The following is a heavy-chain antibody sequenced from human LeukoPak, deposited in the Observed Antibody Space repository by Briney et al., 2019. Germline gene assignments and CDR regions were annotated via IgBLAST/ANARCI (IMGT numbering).Heavy chain of an antibody. CDR2: ISSSSSYT. CDR3: GRVGGRSKAAKGNAFDI. V-gene: IGHV3-21*01. D-gene: IGHD6-6*01. Sequence: GGSLRLSCAASGFTFSSYSMNWVRQAPGKGLEWVSSISSSSSYTYYADSVKGRFTISRDNAKNSLYLQMNSLRAEDTAVYYCGRVGGRSKAAKGNAFDIWGQGTMVTVSS. J-gene: IGHJ3*02. CDR1: GFTFSSYS.